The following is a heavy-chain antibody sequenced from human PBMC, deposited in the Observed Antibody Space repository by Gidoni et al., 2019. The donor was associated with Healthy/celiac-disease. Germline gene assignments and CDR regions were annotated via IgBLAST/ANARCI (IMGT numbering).Heavy chain of an antibody. CDR3: ARGVRAGFDY. Sequence: QVQLQQWGAGLLKPSETLSLTCAVYGGSFSGYYWSWIRQPPGKGLEWIGEINHSGSTNYNPSLKSRVTISVDTSKNQFSLKLSSVTAADTAVYYCARGVRAGFDYWGQGTLVTVSS. J-gene: IGHJ4*02. V-gene: IGHV4-34*01. CDR2: INHSGST. CDR1: GGSFSGYY.